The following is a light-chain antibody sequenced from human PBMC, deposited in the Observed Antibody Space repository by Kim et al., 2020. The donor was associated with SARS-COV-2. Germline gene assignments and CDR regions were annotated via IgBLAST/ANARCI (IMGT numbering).Light chain of an antibody. CDR1: QSVSSY. V-gene: IGKV3-11*01. J-gene: IGKJ4*01. Sequence: LCPGEGATLSCRASQSVSSYLAWYQQKPGQPPRLLIYDTSNRATGIPARFSGSGSGTDFTLTISSLEPEDFAVYYCQQRSSWPLTFGGGTKVDIK. CDR2: DTS. CDR3: QQRSSWPLT.